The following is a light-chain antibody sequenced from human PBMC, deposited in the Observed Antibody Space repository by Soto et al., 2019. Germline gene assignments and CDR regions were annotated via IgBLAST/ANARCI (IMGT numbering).Light chain of an antibody. CDR1: QSISSY. CDR2: AAS. Sequence: IQMTQSPSTLSASVGDRVTITCRASQSISSYLGWYQQKPGKAPKLLIYAASSLQSGVPLRFSGSGSGTDFTLTISSLQPEDFATYYCLQDYNYPWTFGQGTKVDI. CDR3: LQDYNYPWT. V-gene: IGKV1-6*01. J-gene: IGKJ1*01.